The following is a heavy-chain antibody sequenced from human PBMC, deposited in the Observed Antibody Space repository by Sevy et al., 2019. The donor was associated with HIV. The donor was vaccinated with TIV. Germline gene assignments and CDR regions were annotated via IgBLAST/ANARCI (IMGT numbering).Heavy chain of an antibody. D-gene: IGHD1-26*01. J-gene: IGHJ4*01. V-gene: IGHV3-30-3*01. CDR3: ARDGGYSVKWYPLY. CDR2: ISYEGTET. CDR1: GFAFSTHA. Sequence: GGSLRLSCAASGFAFSTHAMHWVRQAPGKGLEWVAVISYEGTETFYAASVEGRFTISRDNSKNMLSLQINGLRPEETAGYYCARDGGYSVKWYPLYWGHGTLVTVSS.